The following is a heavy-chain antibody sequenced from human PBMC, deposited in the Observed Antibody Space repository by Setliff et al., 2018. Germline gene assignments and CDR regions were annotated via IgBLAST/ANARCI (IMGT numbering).Heavy chain of an antibody. J-gene: IGHJ3*02. CDR3: TKDSSGRDAFDI. Sequence: SLRLSCAASGFSFSSYAMNWVRQAPGKGLEWVSGISGGGSRTYYAGSVKGRVTISRDNSKDTLYLQMNIVRAEDTAVYYCTKDSSGRDAFDIWGQGTMVTVSS. CDR1: GFSFSSYA. CDR2: ISGGGSRT. D-gene: IGHD3-22*01. V-gene: IGHV3-23*01.